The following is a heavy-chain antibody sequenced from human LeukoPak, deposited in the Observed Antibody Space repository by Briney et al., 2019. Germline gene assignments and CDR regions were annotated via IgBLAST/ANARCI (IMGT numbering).Heavy chain of an antibody. CDR3: ARGYSSSSGPGEDFDY. CDR1: GGSFSGYY. J-gene: IGHJ4*02. CDR2: INHSGST. D-gene: IGHD6-6*01. Sequence: SETLSLTCAVYGGSFSGYYWSWIRQPPGKGLEWIGEINHSGSTNYNLSLKSRVTISVDTSKNQFSLKLSSVTAADTAVYYCARGYSSSSGPGEDFDYWGQGTLVTVSS. V-gene: IGHV4-34*01.